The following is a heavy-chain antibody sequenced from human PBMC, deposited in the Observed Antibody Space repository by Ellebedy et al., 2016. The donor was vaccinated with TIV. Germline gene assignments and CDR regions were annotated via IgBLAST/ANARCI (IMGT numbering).Heavy chain of an antibody. V-gene: IGHV1-8*03. CDR1: GYTFTSYD. J-gene: IGHJ5*02. CDR3: ARDPPGSTYSSGWSISWFDP. CDR2: MNPNSGNT. D-gene: IGHD6-19*01. Sequence: AASVKVSCKASGYTFTSYDINWVRQATGQGLEWMGWMNPNSGNTGYAQKFQGRVTITRNTSISTAYMELSRLRSDDTAVYYCARDPPGSTYSSGWSISWFDPWGQGTLVTVSS.